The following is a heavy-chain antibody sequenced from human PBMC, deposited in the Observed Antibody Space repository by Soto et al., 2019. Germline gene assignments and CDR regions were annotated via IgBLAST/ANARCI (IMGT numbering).Heavy chain of an antibody. Sequence: PSETLSLTCAVYGGSFSGYYWSWIRQPPGKGLEWIGEINHSGSTNYNPSLKSRVTISVDTSKNQFSLKLSSVTAADTAVYYCARRTTVTLYYYYYYGMDVWGQGTTVTVSS. CDR3: ARRTTVTLYYYYYYGMDV. D-gene: IGHD4-17*01. CDR2: INHSGST. J-gene: IGHJ6*02. CDR1: GGSFSGYY. V-gene: IGHV4-34*01.